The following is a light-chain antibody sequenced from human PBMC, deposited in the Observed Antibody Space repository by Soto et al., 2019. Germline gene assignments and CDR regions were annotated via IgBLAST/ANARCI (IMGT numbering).Light chain of an antibody. CDR3: QQYNSILGT. Sequence: DIQMTQAPSSRCASVGDRVTITCRASQSISSYLNWYQQKPGKAPKLLIYAASSLESGVPSRFSGSGSGTEITLTISSLQPDDFATYYCQQYNSILGTFGQGTKVDIK. J-gene: IGKJ1*01. V-gene: IGKV1-39*01. CDR1: QSISSY. CDR2: AAS.